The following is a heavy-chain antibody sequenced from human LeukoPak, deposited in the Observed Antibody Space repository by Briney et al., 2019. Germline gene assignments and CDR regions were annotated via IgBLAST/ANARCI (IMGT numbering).Heavy chain of an antibody. V-gene: IGHV3-21*01. Sequence: GSLRLSCAASGFSLSSYSINWIRQTPGKGLEWVSSISSGSNYIYYADSVKGRFIISRDNAENSLHLQMNSLRAEDTAVYYCARDGWPGSSYYRPFDYWGQGTLVTVSS. CDR3: ARDGWPGSSYYRPFDY. CDR1: GFSLSSYS. J-gene: IGHJ4*02. D-gene: IGHD3-10*01. CDR2: ISSGSNYI.